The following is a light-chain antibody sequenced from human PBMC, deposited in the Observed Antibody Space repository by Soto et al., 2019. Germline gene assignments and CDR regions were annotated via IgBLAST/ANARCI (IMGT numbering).Light chain of an antibody. J-gene: IGLJ2*01. V-gene: IGLV2-23*03. CDR3: CSYAGSSTFV. CDR1: SSDVGSYNL. CDR2: EGS. Sequence: QSALTQPDSVSGSPGQSITISCTGTSSDVGSYNLVSWYQQHPGKAPKLMIYEGSKRPSGVSNRFSGSKSGNTASLTISGLQAEDEGDYYCCSYAGSSTFVFGGGTKLTVL.